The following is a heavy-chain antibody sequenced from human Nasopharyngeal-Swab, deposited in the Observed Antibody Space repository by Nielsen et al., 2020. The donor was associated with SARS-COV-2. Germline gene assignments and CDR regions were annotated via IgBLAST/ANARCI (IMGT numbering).Heavy chain of an antibody. V-gene: IGHV3-74*01. D-gene: IGHD7-27*01. CDR2: INSDGSST. J-gene: IGHJ4*02. CDR1: GFTFSSYW. CDR3: AKDSGDILDSTWLPGGY. Sequence: GKSLKISCAASGFTFSSYWMHWVRQAPGKGLVWVSRINSDGSSTSYADSVKGRFTISRDNAKNTLYLQMNSLRAEDTAVYYCAKDSGDILDSTWLPGGYWGQGTLVTVSS.